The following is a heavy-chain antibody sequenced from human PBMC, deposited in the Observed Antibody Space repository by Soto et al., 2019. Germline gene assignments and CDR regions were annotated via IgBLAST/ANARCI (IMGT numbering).Heavy chain of an antibody. D-gene: IGHD3-16*01. CDR1: GGSISSYY. CDR2: IFSSGTT. Sequence: SETLSLTCTVSGGSISSYYWSWIRQAPGKGLEWIGYIFSSGTTYYNPSLKSRLTMSLDTSQNQFSLRLASVTDADSAVYYCARVPSPFDYYYAMDVWGQGTTVTVSS. CDR3: ARVPSPFDYYYAMDV. V-gene: IGHV4-4*09. J-gene: IGHJ6*02.